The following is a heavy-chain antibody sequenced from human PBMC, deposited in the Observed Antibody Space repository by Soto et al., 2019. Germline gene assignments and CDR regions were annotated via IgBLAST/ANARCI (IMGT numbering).Heavy chain of an antibody. V-gene: IGHV1-18*01. J-gene: IGHJ4*01. D-gene: IGHD6-19*01. CDR2: ISAYNGNT. CDR1: GYTFTSYG. CDR3: GRVYSRGWYCYIDD. Sequence: QVQLVQSGAEVKKPGASVKVSCKASGYTFTSYGISWVRQAPGQGLEWMGWISAYNGNTNYAQKLQGRVTMTTDTSTCAGCMVLSGLGAGDTAVYDCGRVYSRGWYCYIDDWG.